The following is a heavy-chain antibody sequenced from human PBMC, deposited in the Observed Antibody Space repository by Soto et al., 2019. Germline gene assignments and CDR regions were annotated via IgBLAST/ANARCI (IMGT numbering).Heavy chain of an antibody. D-gene: IGHD3-10*01. CDR2: ITSTSTTI. CDR3: GRDSGFGGSIGY. V-gene: IGHV3-48*02. CDR1: GFTFSRYS. Sequence: GGSLRLPCAASGFTFSRYSFKWVRQAPGEGLEWVSHITSTSTTIYYADSVKGRFTISRDNAKNSLSLQMNSLRDEDTAVYYCGRDSGFGGSIGYWGQGILVPVSS. J-gene: IGHJ4*02.